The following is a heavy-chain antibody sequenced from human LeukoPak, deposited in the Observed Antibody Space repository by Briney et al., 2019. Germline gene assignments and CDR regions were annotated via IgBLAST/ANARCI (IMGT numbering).Heavy chain of an antibody. CDR2: ISGGGGST. Sequence: GGSLRLSCAASGFTFSSYAMSWVRQAPGKGLEWVSTISGGGGSTYYADSVKGRFTISRDNSKNTLYLQVNSLRAEDTAVYYCAKDSNWGSSFDYWGQGTLVTVSS. D-gene: IGHD7-27*01. V-gene: IGHV3-23*01. CDR3: AKDSNWGSSFDY. CDR1: GFTFSSYA. J-gene: IGHJ4*02.